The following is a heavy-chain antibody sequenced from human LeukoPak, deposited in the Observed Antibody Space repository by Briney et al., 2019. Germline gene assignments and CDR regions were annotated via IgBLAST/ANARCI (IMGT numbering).Heavy chain of an antibody. CDR1: GFTFSYYW. J-gene: IGHJ4*02. CDR2: IKQDGSDK. Sequence: GGSLRLSCVASGFTFSYYWMTWVRHAPGKGLEWVANIKQDGSDKKYVDSVKGRFTISRDNAKNSLYLQMDSLRDEDTAVNYCARGGGDYWGQGTLVIVTS. V-gene: IGHV3-7*01. D-gene: IGHD1-26*01. CDR3: ARGGGDY.